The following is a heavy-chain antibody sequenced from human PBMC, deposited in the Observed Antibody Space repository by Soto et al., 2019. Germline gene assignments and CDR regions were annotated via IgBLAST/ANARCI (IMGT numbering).Heavy chain of an antibody. CDR2: VFYTGST. Sequence: SETLSLTCTVSGASMTNYYGSWIRRPPGKGLEHIGYVFYTGSTNYSPSLQSRVTISVDTSNNQFSLKLTSVTTADTAIYYCARSGHAFGGVVWGRGILVTVSS. V-gene: IGHV4-59*01. CDR1: GASMTNYY. J-gene: IGHJ4*02. CDR3: ARSGHAFGGVV. D-gene: IGHD3-16*01.